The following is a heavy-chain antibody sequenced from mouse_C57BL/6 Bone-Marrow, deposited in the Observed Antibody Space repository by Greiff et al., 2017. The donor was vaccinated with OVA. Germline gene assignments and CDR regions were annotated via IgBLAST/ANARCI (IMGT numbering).Heavy chain of an antibody. CDR1: GYTFTSYW. J-gene: IGHJ2*01. Sequence: QVQLKQSGAELVRPGSSVKLSCKASGYTFTSYWMDWVKQRPGQGLEWIGNIYPSDSETHYNQKFKDKATLTVDKSSSTAYMQLSSLTSEDSAVYYCALPRDFDYWGQGTTLTVSS. V-gene: IGHV1-61*01. CDR2: IYPSDSET. CDR3: ALPRDFDY.